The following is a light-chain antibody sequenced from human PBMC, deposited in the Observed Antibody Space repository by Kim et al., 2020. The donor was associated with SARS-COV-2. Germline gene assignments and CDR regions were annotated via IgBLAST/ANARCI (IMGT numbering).Light chain of an antibody. V-gene: IGKV3-15*01. CDR1: QSVSSN. J-gene: IGKJ5*01. CDR3: QQYNDWRLIT. Sequence: APGERVTLSCRASQSVSSNLAWYQQKPGPAPRLLIPGAINRATGVPARIRGGWSGTEFTLTISGLQSEDSAVYYCQQYNDWRLITFGQGTRLEIK. CDR2: GAI.